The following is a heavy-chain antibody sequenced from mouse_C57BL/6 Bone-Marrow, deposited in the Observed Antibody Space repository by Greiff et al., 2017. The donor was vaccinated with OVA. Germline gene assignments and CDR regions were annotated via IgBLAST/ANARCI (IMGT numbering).Heavy chain of an antibody. Sequence: EVKVVESGGGLVQPGGSLKLSCAASGFTFSDYYMYWVRQTPEKRLEWVAYISNGGGSTYYPDTVKGRFTISRDNAKNTLYLQVSRLKSEDTAMYYCARPEFAYWGQGTLVTVSA. CDR3: ARPEFAY. J-gene: IGHJ3*01. V-gene: IGHV5-12*01. CDR1: GFTFSDYY. CDR2: ISNGGGST.